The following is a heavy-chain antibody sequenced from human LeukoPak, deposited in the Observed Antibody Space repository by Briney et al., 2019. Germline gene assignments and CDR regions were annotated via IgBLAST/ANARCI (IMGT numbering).Heavy chain of an antibody. CDR1: GATFSSYA. V-gene: IGHV1-69*05. J-gene: IGHJ4*02. Sequence: SVKVSCKASGATFSSYAISWVRHAPGQGLEWMGGIIPIFGTANYAQKFQGRVTITTDESTSTGYMELSSLRSEDTAVYYCARHAYYDILTGYYWSSSFDYWGQGTLVTVSS. CDR2: IIPIFGTA. D-gene: IGHD3-9*01. CDR3: ARHAYYDILTGYYWSSSFDY.